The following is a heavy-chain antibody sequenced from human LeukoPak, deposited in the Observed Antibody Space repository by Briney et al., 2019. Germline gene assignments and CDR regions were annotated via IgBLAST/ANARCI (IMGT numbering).Heavy chain of an antibody. CDR3: ARDPSAVVRGVVIDY. Sequence: PGGSLRLSCAASGFTFSSYWMHWVRHAPGKGLVWVSRINSDGSSTSYADSVKGRFTISRDNAKNTLYLQMNSLRAEDTAVYYCARDPSAVVRGVVIDYWGQGTLVTVSS. V-gene: IGHV3-74*01. J-gene: IGHJ4*02. CDR2: INSDGSST. CDR1: GFTFSSYW. D-gene: IGHD3-10*01.